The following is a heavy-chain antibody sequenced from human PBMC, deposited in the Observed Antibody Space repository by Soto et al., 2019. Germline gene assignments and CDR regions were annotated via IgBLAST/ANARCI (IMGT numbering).Heavy chain of an antibody. D-gene: IGHD6-19*01. J-gene: IGHJ6*02. CDR2: ISGSGGST. CDR3: ARPVAGPYSYYYYYYGMDV. V-gene: IGHV3-23*01. Sequence: GGSLRVSCAASGFTFSSYAMSWVRQAPGKGLEWVSAISGSGGSTYYADSVKGRFTISRDNSKNTLYLQMNSLRAEDTAVYYCARPVAGPYSYYYYYYGMDVWGQGTTVTVSS. CDR1: GFTFSSYA.